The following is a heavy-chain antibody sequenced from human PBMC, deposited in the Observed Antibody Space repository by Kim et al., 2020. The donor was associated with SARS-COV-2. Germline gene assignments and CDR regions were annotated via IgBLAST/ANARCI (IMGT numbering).Heavy chain of an antibody. D-gene: IGHD2-2*02. J-gene: IGHJ4*02. CDR2: MNPSSGNT. V-gene: IGHV1-8*01. CDR1: GYTFTNYD. Sequence: ASVKVSCKASGYTFTNYDINWVRQATGQGPEWMGWMNPSSGNTGYAQKFQGRVTLTRDTSINTAYMELSNLRSEDRAVYYCARGDRYCSGSSCYNDWGQGTVVTVSS. CDR3: ARGDRYCSGSSCYND.